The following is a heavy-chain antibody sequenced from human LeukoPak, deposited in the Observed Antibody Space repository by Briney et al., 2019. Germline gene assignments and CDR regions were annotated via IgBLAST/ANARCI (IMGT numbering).Heavy chain of an antibody. J-gene: IGHJ4*02. Sequence: PGGSLRLSCAASGFTFSTYAMSWFRQAPGKGLEWVSLITSSGSNTYYADSVKGRFTISRDNSKSTLYLQMNSLRAEDTAVYFCAKDGDSSGYYWDSWGQGTLVTVSS. CDR1: GFTFSTYA. CDR3: AKDGDSSGYYWDS. V-gene: IGHV3-23*01. CDR2: ITSSGSNT. D-gene: IGHD3-22*01.